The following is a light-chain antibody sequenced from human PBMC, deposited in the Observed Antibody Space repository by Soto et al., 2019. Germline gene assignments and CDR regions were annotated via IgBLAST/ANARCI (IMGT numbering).Light chain of an antibody. J-gene: IGLJ1*01. V-gene: IGLV2-23*01. Sequence: QSALTQPASVSGSPGQSITISCTGASSDVGSFNLVSRYQQHPGQVPKLIIFEASKRPSGVSNRFSGSQSGDTASLTISGLRAEDETDYYCCSYAGSGTYVFGTGTKLTVL. CDR1: SSDVGSFNL. CDR3: CSYAGSGTYV. CDR2: EAS.